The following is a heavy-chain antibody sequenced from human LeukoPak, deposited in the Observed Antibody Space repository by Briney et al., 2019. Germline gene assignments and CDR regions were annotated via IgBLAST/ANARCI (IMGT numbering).Heavy chain of an antibody. CDR1: GFTFSDYY. V-gene: IGHV3-11*05. D-gene: IGHD2-15*01. CDR3: ARDGGGYCSGGSCYSGWFDP. J-gene: IGHJ5*02. CDR2: ISSSSSYT. Sequence: PGGSLRLSCAASGFTFSDYYMSWIRQAPGKGLEWVSYISSSSSYTNYAASVKGRFTISRDNAKNSLYLQMNSLRAEDTAVYYCARDGGGYCSGGSCYSGWFDPWGQGTLVTVSS.